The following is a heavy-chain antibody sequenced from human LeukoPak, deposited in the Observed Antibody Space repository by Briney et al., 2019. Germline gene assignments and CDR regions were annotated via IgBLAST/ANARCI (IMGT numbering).Heavy chain of an antibody. V-gene: IGHV3-30-3*01. D-gene: IGHD6-19*01. J-gene: IGHJ4*02. CDR3: ARDGIRYSSGWFFDY. Sequence: GGSLRLSCAASGFTFSSYAMHWVRQAPGKGLEWVAVISYDGSNKYYADFVKGRFTISRDNSKNTLYLQMNSLRAEDTAVYYCARDGIRYSSGWFFDYWGQGTLVTVSS. CDR1: GFTFSSYA. CDR2: ISYDGSNK.